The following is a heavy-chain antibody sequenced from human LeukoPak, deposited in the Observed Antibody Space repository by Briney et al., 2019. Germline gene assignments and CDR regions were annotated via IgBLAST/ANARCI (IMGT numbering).Heavy chain of an antibody. CDR1: GYSFTSYW. CDR3: ARHIITSSSGEMDYFDY. D-gene: IGHD6-6*01. J-gene: IGHJ4*02. CDR2: IYPGDSNI. V-gene: IGHV5-51*01. Sequence: GESLKISCKGSGYSFTSYWIGWVRQMPGKGLEWMGIIYPGDSNIRYSPSFQGQVTISADKSISTAYLQWSGLKASDTAMYYCARHIITSSSGEMDYFDYWGQGTLVTVSS.